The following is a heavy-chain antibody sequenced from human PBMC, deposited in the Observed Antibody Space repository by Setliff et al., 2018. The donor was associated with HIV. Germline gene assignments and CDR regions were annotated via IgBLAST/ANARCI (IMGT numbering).Heavy chain of an antibody. CDR3: ARVPFRSAWFSGGHDAFDI. V-gene: IGHV1-18*01. D-gene: IGHD6-19*01. Sequence: ASVKVSCKASSYTFTRYGISWVRQAPGQGLEWMGWISGYNGNTKHAQSFQGRVAMTTETSTSTAYMEMRSLRSDDTAVYYCARVPFRSAWFSGGHDAFDIWGQGTMVTVSS. CDR2: ISGYNGNT. CDR1: SYTFTRYG. J-gene: IGHJ3*02.